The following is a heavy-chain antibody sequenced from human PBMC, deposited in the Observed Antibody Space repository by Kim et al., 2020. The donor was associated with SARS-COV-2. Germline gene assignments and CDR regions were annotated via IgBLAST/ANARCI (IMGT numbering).Heavy chain of an antibody. CDR3: ARGGILTGYYSSEHPGYYYYYGMDV. CDR1: GFTFSSYS. J-gene: IGHJ6*02. CDR2: ISSSSSYI. Sequence: GGSLRLSCAASGFTFSSYSMNWVRQAPGKGLEWVSSISSSSSYIYYADSVKGRFTISRDNAKNSLYLQMNSLRAEDTAVYYCARGGILTGYYSSEHPGYYYYYGMDVWGQGTTVTVSS. V-gene: IGHV3-21*01. D-gene: IGHD3-9*01.